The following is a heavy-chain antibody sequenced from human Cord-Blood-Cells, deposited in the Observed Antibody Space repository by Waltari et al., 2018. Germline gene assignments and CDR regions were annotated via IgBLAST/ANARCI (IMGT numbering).Heavy chain of an antibody. V-gene: IGHV1-8*03. CDR2: MNTNSGNT. CDR1: GYTFPSYD. Sequence: QVQLVQSGAEVKKPGASVKVSCKASGYTFPSYDINWVRQATGQGLEWKGWMNTNSGNTGYAQKCQGRVTITRNTSISTAYMELSSLRSEDTAVYYCARGGSSGWYYYYYYMDVWGKGTTVTVSS. CDR3: ARGGSSGWYYYYYYMDV. D-gene: IGHD6-19*01. J-gene: IGHJ6*03.